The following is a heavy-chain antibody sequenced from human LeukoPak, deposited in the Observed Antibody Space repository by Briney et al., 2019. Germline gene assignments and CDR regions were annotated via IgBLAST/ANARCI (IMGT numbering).Heavy chain of an antibody. J-gene: IGHJ4*02. V-gene: IGHV3-21*01. Sequence: PGGSLRLSCAASGFTFSSYSMNWVRQAPGKGLEWVSSISSSSSYIYYADSVEGRFTISRDNAKNSLYLQMNSLRAEDTAVYYCARDSSSTQQLWFVYWGQGTLVTVSS. CDR1: GFTFSSYS. CDR2: ISSSSSYI. CDR3: ARDSSSTQQLWFVY. D-gene: IGHD5-18*01.